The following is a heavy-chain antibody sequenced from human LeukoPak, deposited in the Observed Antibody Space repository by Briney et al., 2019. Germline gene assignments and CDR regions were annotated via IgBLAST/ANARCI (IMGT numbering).Heavy chain of an antibody. CDR3: ASTRGSSASRGFDI. CDR1: GGSISSSNW. V-gene: IGHV4-4*02. CDR2: IYHSGST. D-gene: IGHD3-16*01. J-gene: IGHJ3*02. Sequence: SGTLSLTCADSGGSISSSNWWSWVRQPPGKGLEWIGEIYHSGSTNYNPSLKSRVTISVDKSKNQFSLKLSSVTAADTAVYYCASTRGSSASRGFDIWGQGTMVTVSS.